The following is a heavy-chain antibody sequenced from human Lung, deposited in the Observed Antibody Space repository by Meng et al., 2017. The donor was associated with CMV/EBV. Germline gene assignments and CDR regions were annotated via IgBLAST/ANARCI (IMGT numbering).Heavy chain of an antibody. D-gene: IGHD3-3*01. CDR2: MNPNSGNT. CDR3: ARGLNGGLRFLEWLLRPYYYGMDV. CDR1: GYTFTSYD. J-gene: IGHJ6*02. V-gene: IGHV1-8*01. Sequence: SVXVSXXASGYTFTSYDINWVRQATGQGLEWMGWMNPNSGNTGYAQKFQGRVTMTRNTSISTAYMELSSLRSEDTAVYYCARGLNGGLRFLEWLLRPYYYGMDVWGQGTTVXVSS.